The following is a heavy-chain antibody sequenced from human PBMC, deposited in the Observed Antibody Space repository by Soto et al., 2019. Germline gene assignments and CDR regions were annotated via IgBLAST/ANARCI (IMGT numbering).Heavy chain of an antibody. CDR1: GFTFSTYW. CDR2: INQDGSEK. CDR3: ARGYSVDY. D-gene: IGHD2-15*01. Sequence: EVQLVESGGGLVQPGGSLRLSCAASGFTFSTYWMTWVRQAPGKGLEWVANINQDGSEKYYVESVKGRFTSSRDNAKNSLNRQMSSLRAEDTAVYYCARGYSVDYWGQGTLVTVSS. V-gene: IGHV3-7*01. J-gene: IGHJ4*02.